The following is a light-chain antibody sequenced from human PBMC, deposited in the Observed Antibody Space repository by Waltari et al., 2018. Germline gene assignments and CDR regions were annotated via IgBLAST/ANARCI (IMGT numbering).Light chain of an antibody. CDR1: SSDVGGYNY. CDR2: DVT. V-gene: IGLV2-14*03. Sequence: QSALTQPASVSGSPGQSITISCTGTSSDVGGYNYVSWYQQHPGKAPKRMVYDVTKRPAGVSNRLSGSKSGNPASLTISGLQAEDEAHYYCSSYTSSSTLVVFGGGTKLTVL. CDR3: SSYTSSSTLVV. J-gene: IGLJ2*01.